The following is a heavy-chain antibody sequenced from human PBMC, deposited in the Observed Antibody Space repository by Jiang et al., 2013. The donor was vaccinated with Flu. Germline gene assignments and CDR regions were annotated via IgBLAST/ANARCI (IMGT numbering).Heavy chain of an antibody. J-gene: IGHJ5*02. CDR3: VRMNYGGYDLTFFDP. D-gene: IGHD5-12*01. Sequence: PGLVKPSETLSLTCTVSGGSIRSSYYWSWIRQPPGKRLEWIGYIFHSGRTKYNPSLTGRVTMSADSAKNQFSMHLTSVTAADTAVYYCVRMNYGGYDLTFFDPWGPGIPVTVSS. CDR2: IFHSGRT. CDR1: GGSIRSSYY. V-gene: IGHV4-59*08.